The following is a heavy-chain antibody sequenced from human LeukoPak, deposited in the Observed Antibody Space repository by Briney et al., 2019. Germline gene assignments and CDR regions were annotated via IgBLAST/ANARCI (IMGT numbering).Heavy chain of an antibody. CDR2: ISWNSGSI. V-gene: IGHV3-9*01. J-gene: IGHJ5*02. D-gene: IGHD6-13*01. CDR1: GFPFDDYA. Sequence: HPGGSLRLSCAASGFPFDDYAMHWVRQAPGKGLEWVSGISWNSGSIGYADSVKGRFTISRDNAKNSLYLQMNSLRAEDTALYYCAKGAVIAANNYNWFDPWGQGTLVTVSS. CDR3: AKGAVIAANNYNWFDP.